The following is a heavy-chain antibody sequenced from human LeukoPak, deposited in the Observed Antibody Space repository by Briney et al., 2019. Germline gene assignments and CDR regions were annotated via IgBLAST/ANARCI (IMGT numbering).Heavy chain of an antibody. V-gene: IGHV3-9*01. D-gene: IGHD5-24*01. Sequence: SGRSLRLSCAVSGFNFDDYAMHWVRQAPGGGLEWVSGINWKTGNGIYADSVKGRFTISRDNAKNSLYLQMSSLGAEDTALYYCTRRAARWQFDLWGRGTLLTVSS. CDR3: TRRAARWQFDL. CDR2: INWKTGNG. CDR1: GFNFDDYA. J-gene: IGHJ2*01.